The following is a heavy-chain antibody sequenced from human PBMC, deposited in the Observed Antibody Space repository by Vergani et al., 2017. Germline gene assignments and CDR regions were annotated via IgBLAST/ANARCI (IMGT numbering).Heavy chain of an antibody. CDR2: TWYEGNNN. J-gene: IGHJ4*02. Sequence: VQLLESGGGLVQPGGSLRLSCAASGFTFSSYAMIWVRQAPGKGLEWVSMTWYEGNNNYYADSVKGRFTISKDISKNTLYLQMNSLRGDDTAVYYCARETRDTPSSLDYWGQGTLVTVSS. CDR1: GFTFSSYA. CDR3: ARETRDTPSSLDY. D-gene: IGHD5-24*01. V-gene: IGHV3-33*08.